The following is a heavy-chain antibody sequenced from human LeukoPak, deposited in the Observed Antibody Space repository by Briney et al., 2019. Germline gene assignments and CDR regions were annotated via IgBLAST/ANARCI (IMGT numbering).Heavy chain of an antibody. CDR3: ARDVAGFYGF. J-gene: IGHJ4*02. CDR2: INYSGST. V-gene: IGHV4-39*07. CDR1: GDSISSSSYY. D-gene: IGHD6-19*01. Sequence: SETLSLTCTVSGDSISSSSYYWAWIRQPPGKRPEWIASINYSGSTYYNLFLQSRVTISIDTSKNQFSLKLSSVTAADTAVYFCARDVAGFYGFWGQGTLVTVSS.